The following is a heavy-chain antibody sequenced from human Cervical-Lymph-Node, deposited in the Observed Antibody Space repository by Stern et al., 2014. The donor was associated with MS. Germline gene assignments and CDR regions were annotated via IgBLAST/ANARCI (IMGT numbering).Heavy chain of an antibody. J-gene: IGHJ6*02. CDR1: GFTFSSYS. Sequence: VQLVESGGGLVQPGGSLRLSCAASGFTFSSYSVNWVRQAPGKGLAWISYLSSSRSTIYYADSVKGRFPISRDNAKNSLYLQMNSLRDEDTAVYYCARANYDFWSGNSSFQRYYYGMDVWGQGTTVTVSS. V-gene: IGHV3-48*02. CDR2: LSSSRSTI. D-gene: IGHD3-3*01. CDR3: ARANYDFWSGNSSFQRYYYGMDV.